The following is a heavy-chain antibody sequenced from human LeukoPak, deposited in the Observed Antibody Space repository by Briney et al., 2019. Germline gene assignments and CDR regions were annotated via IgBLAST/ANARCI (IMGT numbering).Heavy chain of an antibody. CDR3: AKVGITIFGVVYDAFDI. Sequence: GGSLRLSCAASGFTFSSYAMSWVRQAPGKGLEWVSAISGSGGSTYYADSVKGRFTISRDNSKNTLYLQMNSLRAEDTAVYYCAKVGITIFGVVYDAFDIWGQGTMVTVSS. CDR2: ISGSGGST. CDR1: GFTFSSYA. J-gene: IGHJ3*02. V-gene: IGHV3-23*01. D-gene: IGHD3-3*01.